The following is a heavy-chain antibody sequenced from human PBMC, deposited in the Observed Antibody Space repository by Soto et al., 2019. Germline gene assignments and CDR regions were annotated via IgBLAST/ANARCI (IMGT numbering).Heavy chain of an antibody. Sequence: ASVKVSCKASGDTFTSYYMHWVRQAPGQGLEWMGWINPNSGGTNYAQKFQGWVTMTRDTSISTAYMELSRLRSDDTAVYYCARDETGYDSSSYYTYWGQGTLVTVSS. D-gene: IGHD3-22*01. V-gene: IGHV1-2*04. CDR1: GDTFTSYY. CDR3: ARDETGYDSSSYYTY. J-gene: IGHJ4*02. CDR2: INPNSGGT.